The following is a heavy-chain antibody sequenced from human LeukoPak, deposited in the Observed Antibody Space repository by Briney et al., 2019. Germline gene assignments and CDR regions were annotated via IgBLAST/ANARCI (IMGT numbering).Heavy chain of an antibody. CDR3: ARGGVACSGGSCYYYYMDV. V-gene: IGHV4-4*07. Sequence: PSETLSLTCTVSGGSISSYYWSWLRQPAGKGLEWIGRVYTSGSTNYNPSLKSRVTISVDKSKNQFSLKLSSVTAADTAVYYCARGGVACSGGSCYYYYMDVWGKGTTVTVSS. CDR2: VYTSGST. D-gene: IGHD2-15*01. J-gene: IGHJ6*03. CDR1: GGSISSYY.